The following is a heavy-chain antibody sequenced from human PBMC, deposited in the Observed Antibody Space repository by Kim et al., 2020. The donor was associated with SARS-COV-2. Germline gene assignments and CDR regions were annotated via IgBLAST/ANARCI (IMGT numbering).Heavy chain of an antibody. D-gene: IGHD5-18*01. CDR3: ARLDTAMVTGMDV. J-gene: IGHJ6*02. V-gene: IGHV5-51*01. CDR1: GYRFTCYW. Sequence: GESLKISCKGSGYRFTCYWNGWVRQMPGKGLELMWIIYPGDSDTRYRPSFQGPVTISAHKSNSTAYLQCSSLKASDTAMYYRARLDTAMVTGMDVWGQGTTVTDPS. CDR2: IYPGDSDT.